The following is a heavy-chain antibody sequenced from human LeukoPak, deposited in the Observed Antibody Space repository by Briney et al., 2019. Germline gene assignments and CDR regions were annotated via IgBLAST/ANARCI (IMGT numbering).Heavy chain of an antibody. Sequence: GGSLRLSCAASGFTVSSNYMSWVRQAPGKGLEWVSAITATSSSTHDADSVQGRFTISRDNSKNTLYLQMNSLRPEDTAIYYCAKLFESGTYNNFFHYWGQGTLVTVSS. CDR1: GFTVSSNY. CDR2: ITATSSST. CDR3: AKLFESGTYNNFFHY. V-gene: IGHV3-23*01. J-gene: IGHJ4*02. D-gene: IGHD3-10*01.